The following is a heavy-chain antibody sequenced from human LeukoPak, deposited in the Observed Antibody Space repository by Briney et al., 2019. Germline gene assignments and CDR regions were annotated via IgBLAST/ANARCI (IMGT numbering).Heavy chain of an antibody. CDR1: GFTFSSYS. Sequence: GGSLRLSCAASGFTFSSYSMNWVRQAPGKGLEWVSYISSSTIHYADSVKGRFTISTDNAKNSLYLQMNSLRAEDTAVYYCARDRYSTFDYWGQGTLVTVSS. V-gene: IGHV3-48*01. D-gene: IGHD6-13*01. J-gene: IGHJ4*02. CDR3: ARDRYSTFDY. CDR2: ISSSTI.